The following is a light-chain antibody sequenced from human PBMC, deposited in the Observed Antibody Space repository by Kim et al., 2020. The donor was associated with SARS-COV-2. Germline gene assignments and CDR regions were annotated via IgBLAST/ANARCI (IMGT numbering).Light chain of an antibody. J-gene: IGKJ2*01. V-gene: IGKV1-5*01. Sequence: DIQMTQSPSTLSAFVGDRVTITCRASQTVNNWLAWYQQKPGKAPKVLVFDASNLESGVQSTFSDSGSGTEFTHTITSLQPDDFATYYGQQYGDPSFSLGKGT. CDR1: QTVNNW. CDR2: DAS. CDR3: QQYGDPSFS.